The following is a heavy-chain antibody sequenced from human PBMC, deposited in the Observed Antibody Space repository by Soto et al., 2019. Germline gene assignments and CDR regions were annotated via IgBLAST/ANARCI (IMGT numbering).Heavy chain of an antibody. D-gene: IGHD3-3*01. CDR3: VKDLLRLQEWLLGPGGMDV. Sequence: QPGGSLRLSCSASGFTFSSYAMHWVRQAPGKGLEYVSAISSNGGSTYYADSVKGRFTISRDNSKNTLYLQMSSLRAEDTAVYYCVKDLLRLQEWLLGPGGMDVWGQGTTVTVSS. J-gene: IGHJ6*02. V-gene: IGHV3-64D*08. CDR1: GFTFSSYA. CDR2: ISSNGGST.